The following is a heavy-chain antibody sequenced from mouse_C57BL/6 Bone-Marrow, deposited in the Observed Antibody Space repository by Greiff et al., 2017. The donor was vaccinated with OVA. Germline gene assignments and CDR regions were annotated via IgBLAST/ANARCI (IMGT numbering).Heavy chain of an antibody. CDR3: AKGYYYGKTSYFDY. D-gene: IGHD1-1*01. Sequence: QVQLQQSGPELVKPGASVKISCKASGYAFSSSWMNWVKQRPGKGLEWIGRIYPGDGDTNYNGKFKGKATLTADKSSSTAYMQLSSLTSEDSAVYFCAKGYYYGKTSYFDYWGQGTTLTVSS. V-gene: IGHV1-82*01. CDR2: IYPGDGDT. J-gene: IGHJ2*01. CDR1: GYAFSSSW.